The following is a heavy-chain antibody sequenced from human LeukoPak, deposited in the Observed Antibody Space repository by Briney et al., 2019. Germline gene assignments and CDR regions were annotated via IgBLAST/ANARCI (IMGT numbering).Heavy chain of an antibody. J-gene: IGHJ5*02. CDR2: ISAYNGNT. D-gene: IGHD5-18*01. Sequence: ASVKVSCKASGYTFTSYGISWVRQAPGQGLEWMGWISAYNGNTNYAQKFQGRVTMTRNTSISTAYMELSSLRSEDTAVYYCARDGADTADEWSWFDPWGQGTLVTVSS. CDR1: GYTFTSYG. V-gene: IGHV1-18*01. CDR3: ARDGADTADEWSWFDP.